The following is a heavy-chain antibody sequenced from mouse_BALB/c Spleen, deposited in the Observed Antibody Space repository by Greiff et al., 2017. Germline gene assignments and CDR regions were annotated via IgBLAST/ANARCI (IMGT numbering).Heavy chain of an antibody. Sequence: QVQLKESGAELAKPGASVKMSCKASGYTFTSYWMHWVQQRPGQGLEWIGYINPSTGYTEYNQKFKDKATLTADKSSSTAYMQLSSLTSEDSAVYYCARPSNWDSDYWGQGTTLTVSS. CDR2: INPSTGYT. CDR3: ARPSNWDSDY. J-gene: IGHJ2*01. V-gene: IGHV1-7*01. CDR1: GYTFTSYW. D-gene: IGHD4-1*02.